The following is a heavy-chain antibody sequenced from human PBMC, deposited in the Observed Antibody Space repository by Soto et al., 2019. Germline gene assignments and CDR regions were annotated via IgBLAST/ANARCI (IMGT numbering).Heavy chain of an antibody. CDR3: AKDGGRGSHDAFDI. V-gene: IGHV3-43D*03. Sequence: GGSLILSCAASGFTFDDYAMHWVRQAPGKGLEWVSLISWDGGSTYYADSVKGRFTISRDNSKNSLYLQMNSLRAEDTAFYYCAKDGGRGSHDAFDIWGQGTMVTVSS. CDR1: GFTFDDYA. J-gene: IGHJ3*02. D-gene: IGHD3-16*01. CDR2: ISWDGGST.